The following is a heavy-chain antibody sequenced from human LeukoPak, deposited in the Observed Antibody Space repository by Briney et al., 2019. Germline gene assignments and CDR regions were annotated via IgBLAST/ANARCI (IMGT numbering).Heavy chain of an antibody. Sequence: GASVKVSCKASGYTFTSYDINWVRQATGQGLEWMGWMNPNSGNTGYAQKFQGRVTMTRNTSISTAYMELSSLRSEDTAVYYCARGNTAMVHFDYWGQGTLVTVSS. J-gene: IGHJ4*02. CDR2: MNPNSGNT. D-gene: IGHD5-18*01. CDR1: GYTFTSYD. CDR3: ARGNTAMVHFDY. V-gene: IGHV1-8*01.